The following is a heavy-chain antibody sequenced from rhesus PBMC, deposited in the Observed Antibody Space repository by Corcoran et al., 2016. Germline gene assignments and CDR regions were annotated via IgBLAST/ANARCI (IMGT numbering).Heavy chain of an antibody. CDR3: AREAPANY. CDR1: GGSVSSSNW. V-gene: IGHV4-65*01. D-gene: IGHD2-33*01. J-gene: IGHJ4*01. Sequence: QVQLQESGPGLVKPSETLSLTCAVSGGSVSSSNWWSWIRQPPGKGLEWIGYISGSSGSTYYNPYLNSRVTISTDTSKNQCSLKLSSVTAADTAVYYWAREAPANYWGQGVLVTVSS. CDR2: ISGSSGST.